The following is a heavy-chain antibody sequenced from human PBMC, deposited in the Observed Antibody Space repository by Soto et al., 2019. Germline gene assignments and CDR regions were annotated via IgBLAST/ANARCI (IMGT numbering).Heavy chain of an antibody. CDR2: IIPIFGTA. V-gene: IGHV1-69*13. D-gene: IGHD2-2*01. CDR3: ARDCSSTSCHPPWPNYYYYGMVV. Sequence: SVRVSFKASGGTFSSYAISWVRQAPGQGLEWMGGIIPIFGTANYAQKFQGRVTITADESTSTAYMELSSLRSEDTAVYYCARDCSSTSCHPPWPNYYYYGMVVWCPGTTVTVSS. J-gene: IGHJ6*02. CDR1: GGTFSSYA.